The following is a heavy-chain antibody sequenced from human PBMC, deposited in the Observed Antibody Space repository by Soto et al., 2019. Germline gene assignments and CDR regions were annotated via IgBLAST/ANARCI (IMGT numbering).Heavy chain of an antibody. V-gene: IGHV1-2*04. Sequence: GASVKVSCKASGYTFTGYYMHWVRQAPGQGLEWMGWINPNSGGTNYAQKFQGWVTMTRDTSISTAYMELSRLRSDDTAVYYCARGVGVAVAGTPVDYSSQGAVVTVSS. D-gene: IGHD6-19*01. J-gene: IGHJ4*01. CDR2: INPNSGGT. CDR1: GYTFTGYY. CDR3: ARGVGVAVAGTPVDY.